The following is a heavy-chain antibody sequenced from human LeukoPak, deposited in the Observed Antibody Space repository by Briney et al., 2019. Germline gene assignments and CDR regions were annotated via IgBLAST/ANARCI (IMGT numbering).Heavy chain of an antibody. CDR2: IKQDGSEK. V-gene: IGHV3-7*01. CDR3: ASDFMTTVVTTDY. D-gene: IGHD4-23*01. J-gene: IGHJ4*02. Sequence: GGSLRLSCAASGFTFSSYSMNWVRQAPGKGLEWVANIKQDGSEKYYVDSVKGRFTISRDNAKNSLYLQMNSLRAEDTAVYYCASDFMTTVVTTDYWGQGTLVTVSS. CDR1: GFTFSSYS.